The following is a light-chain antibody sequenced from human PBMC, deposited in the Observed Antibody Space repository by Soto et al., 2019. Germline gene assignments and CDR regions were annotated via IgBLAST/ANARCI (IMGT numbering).Light chain of an antibody. Sequence: QSVLTQPPSASGSPGQSVTISCTGTSSDVGGYNYVSWYQQHPGNAPKFLIFEVSRRPSGVPDRVSGSESGNTASLTVSGLQADDEAYYYCSSYAGSNNPVIFGGGTKLTVL. J-gene: IGLJ2*01. CDR1: SSDVGGYNY. CDR2: EVS. V-gene: IGLV2-8*01. CDR3: SSYAGSNNPVI.